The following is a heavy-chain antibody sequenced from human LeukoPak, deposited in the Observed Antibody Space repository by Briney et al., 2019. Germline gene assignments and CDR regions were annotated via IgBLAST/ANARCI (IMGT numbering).Heavy chain of an antibody. D-gene: IGHD3-22*01. CDR3: ARDYYDSGGYYYNGMDV. V-gene: IGHV1-69*13. J-gene: IGHJ6*02. CDR1: GGTFSSYA. Sequence: PVKVSCKASGGTFSSYAISWVRQAPGQGLEWMGGIIPIFGTAIYAQKFQGRVTITADESTSTAYMELSSLRSEDTAVYYCARDYYDSGGYYYNGMDVWGQGTTVTVSS. CDR2: IIPIFGTA.